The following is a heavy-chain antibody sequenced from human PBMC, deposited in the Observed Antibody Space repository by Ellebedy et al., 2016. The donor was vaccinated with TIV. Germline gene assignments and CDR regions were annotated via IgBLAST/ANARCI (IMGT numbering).Heavy chain of an antibody. Sequence: ASVKVSXXASGYTFTSYGISWVRQAPGQGLEWMGWISAYNGNTNYAQKLQGRVTMTTDTSTNTAYMELRSLRSDDTAVYYCARGSLSDPLGPWGQGTLVTVSS. V-gene: IGHV1-18*01. CDR3: ARGSLSDPLGP. CDR1: GYTFTSYG. J-gene: IGHJ5*02. D-gene: IGHD3-10*01. CDR2: ISAYNGNT.